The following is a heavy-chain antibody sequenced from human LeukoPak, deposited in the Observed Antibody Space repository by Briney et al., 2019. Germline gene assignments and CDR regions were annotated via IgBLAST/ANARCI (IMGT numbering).Heavy chain of an antibody. V-gene: IGHV4-34*01. CDR3: ARGQYYYDGSGHYFDS. CDR2: INHSGST. D-gene: IGHD3-22*01. Sequence: SETLSLTCAVYGGSFSGYYWSWIRQPPGKGLEWIGEINHSGSTNYNPSLKSRVTISVDTSKNQFSLKLSSVTAADTAVYYCARGQYYYDGSGHYFDSWGQGNLVTVSS. CDR1: GGSFSGYY. J-gene: IGHJ4*02.